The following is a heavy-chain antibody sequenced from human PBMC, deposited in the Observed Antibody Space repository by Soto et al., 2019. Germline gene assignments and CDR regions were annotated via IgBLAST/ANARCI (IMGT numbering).Heavy chain of an antibody. V-gene: IGHV1-18*01. CDR1: GYTFTSYG. Sequence: GASVKVSCKASGYTFTSYGISWVRQAPGQGLEWMGWISAYNGNTNYAQKLQGRVTMTTDTSTSTAYMELRSLRSDDTAVYYCARVLEPDGDYGPIDPWGQGTLVTVSS. J-gene: IGHJ5*02. CDR2: ISAYNGNT. D-gene: IGHD4-17*01. CDR3: ARVLEPDGDYGPIDP.